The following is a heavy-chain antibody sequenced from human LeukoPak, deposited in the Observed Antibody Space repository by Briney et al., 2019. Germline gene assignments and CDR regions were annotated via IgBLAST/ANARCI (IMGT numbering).Heavy chain of an antibody. V-gene: IGHV3-21*01. CDR2: ISSSSSYI. D-gene: IGHD3-22*01. CDR1: GFTFSSYS. Sequence: GGSLRLSCAASGFTFSSYSMNWVRQAPGKGLEWVSSISSSSSYIYYADSVKGRFTISRDNAKNSLYLQMNSLRAGDTAVYYCASGRGDYYDSSGYYSYWGQGTLVTVSS. J-gene: IGHJ4*02. CDR3: ASGRGDYYDSSGYYSY.